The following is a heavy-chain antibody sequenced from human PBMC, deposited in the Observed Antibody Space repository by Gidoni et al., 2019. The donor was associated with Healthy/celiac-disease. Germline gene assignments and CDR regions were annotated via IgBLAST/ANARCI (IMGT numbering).Heavy chain of an antibody. CDR1: GFTFSGPA. Sequence: EVQLVESGGGLVQPGGSLKLSCAASGFTFSGPAMHWVRQASGKGLEWVGRIRSKANSYATAYAASVKGRFTISRDDSKNTAYLQMNSLKTEDTAVYYCTTPDYYDSTGWFDPWGQGTLVTVSS. CDR3: TTPDYYDSTGWFDP. J-gene: IGHJ5*02. CDR2: IRSKANSYAT. D-gene: IGHD3-22*01. V-gene: IGHV3-73*02.